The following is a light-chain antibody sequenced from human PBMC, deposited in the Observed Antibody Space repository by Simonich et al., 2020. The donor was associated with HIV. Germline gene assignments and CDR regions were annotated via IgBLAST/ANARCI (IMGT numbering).Light chain of an antibody. CDR3: CSYAGSSTFV. J-gene: IGLJ2*01. V-gene: IGLV2-23*02. CDR2: DVS. CDR1: SSDVGGYNY. Sequence: QSALTQPASVSGSPGQSITISCTGTSSDVGGYNYVSWYQQHPGKAPKLMIYDVSKRPSGVSNRCAGSKSGNTASRTISGLQAEDEADYYCCSYAGSSTFVFGGGTKLTVL.